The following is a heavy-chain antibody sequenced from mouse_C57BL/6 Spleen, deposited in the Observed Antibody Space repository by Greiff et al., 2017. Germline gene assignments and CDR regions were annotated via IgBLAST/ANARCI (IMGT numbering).Heavy chain of an antibody. V-gene: IGHV1-80*01. CDR3: AGGGGQGRFAY. Sequence: VKLMESGAELVKPGASVKISCKASGYAFSSYWMNWVKQRPGKGLEWIGQIYPGDGDTNYNGKFKGKATLTADKSSSTAYMQLSSLTSEASAVYFCAGGGGQGRFAYWGQGTLVTVSA. J-gene: IGHJ3*01. CDR2: IYPGDGDT. CDR1: GYAFSSYW.